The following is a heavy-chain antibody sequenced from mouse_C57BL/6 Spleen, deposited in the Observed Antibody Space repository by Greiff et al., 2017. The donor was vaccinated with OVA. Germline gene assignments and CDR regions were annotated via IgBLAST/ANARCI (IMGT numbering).Heavy chain of an antibody. CDR3: ARGGLRLRYYYAMDY. J-gene: IGHJ4*01. Sequence: QVQLKQPGAELVRPGSSVKLSCKASGYTFTSYWMDWVKQRPGQGLEWIGNIYPSDSETHYNQKFKDKATLTVDKSSSTAYMQLSSLTSEDSAVYYCARGGLRLRYYYAMDYWGQGTSVTVSS. D-gene: IGHD3-2*02. CDR2: IYPSDSET. V-gene: IGHV1-61*01. CDR1: GYTFTSYW.